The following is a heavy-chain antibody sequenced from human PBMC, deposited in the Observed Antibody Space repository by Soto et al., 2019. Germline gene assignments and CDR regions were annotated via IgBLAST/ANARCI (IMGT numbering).Heavy chain of an antibody. J-gene: IGHJ6*02. CDR2: ISAYNGNT. V-gene: IGHV1-18*01. CDR3: ARDRHPYGAGIYYNYSSYYGMDV. D-gene: IGHD3-10*01. Sequence: GASVKVSCKASGYTFTSYGISWVRQAPGQGLEWMGWISAYNGNTNYAQKLQGRVTMTTDTSTSTAYMELRSLRSDDTAVYYCARDRHPYGAGIYYNYSSYYGMDVWGQGTTVTVS. CDR1: GYTFTSYG.